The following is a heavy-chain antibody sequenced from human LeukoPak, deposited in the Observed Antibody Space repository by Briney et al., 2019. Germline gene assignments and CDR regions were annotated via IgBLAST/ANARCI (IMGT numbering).Heavy chain of an antibody. J-gene: IGHJ4*02. V-gene: IGHV4-4*07. CDR2: IYTSGST. CDR3: AREPSITMVRGVITSFDY. Sequence: PSETLSLTCTVSGGSISSYYWSWIRQPAGKGLEWIGRIYTSGSTNYNPSLKSRVTMSVDTSKNQFSLKLSSVTAADTAVYYCAREPSITMVRGVITSFDYWGQGTLVTVSS. CDR1: GGSISSYY. D-gene: IGHD3-10*01.